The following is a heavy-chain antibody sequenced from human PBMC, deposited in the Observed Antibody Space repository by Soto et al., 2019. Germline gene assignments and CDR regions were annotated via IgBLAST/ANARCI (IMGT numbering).Heavy chain of an antibody. V-gene: IGHV3-53*04. Sequence: PGGSLRLSCAASGFTVSSNYMSWVRQAPGKGLEWVSVIYSGGSTYYADSVKGRFTISRHNSKNTLYLQMNSLRAEDTAVYYCARDRGYSYGLGGTQQYYYYYYGMDFWGQGTTVTVSS. D-gene: IGHD5-18*01. J-gene: IGHJ6*02. CDR1: GFTVSSNY. CDR2: IYSGGST. CDR3: ARDRGYSYGLGGTQQYYYYYYGMDF.